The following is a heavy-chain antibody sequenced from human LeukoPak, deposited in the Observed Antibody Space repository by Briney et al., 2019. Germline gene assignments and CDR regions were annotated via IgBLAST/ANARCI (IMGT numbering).Heavy chain of an antibody. CDR1: GFTFSSYS. Sequence: PGGSLRLSCEASGFTFSSYSMNWVRRTPEKRLEWVSSIDNSGSLIFYADSVKGRVTISRDNAKNTLFLQMNSLGVEDTAVYYCARDLTLMGSGPHFDPWGQGTLVTVSS. CDR3: ARDLTLMGSGPHFDP. V-gene: IGHV3-21*01. CDR2: IDNSGSLI. D-gene: IGHD3-3*01. J-gene: IGHJ5*02.